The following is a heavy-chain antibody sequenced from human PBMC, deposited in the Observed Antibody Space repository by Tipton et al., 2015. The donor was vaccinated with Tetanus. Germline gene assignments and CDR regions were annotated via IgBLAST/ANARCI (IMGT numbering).Heavy chain of an antibody. CDR2: IYHSGST. V-gene: IGHV4-4*02. D-gene: IGHD3-16*01. J-gene: IGHJ4*02. Sequence: TLSLTCAVSGGSISSSNWWSWVRQPPGKGLEWIGEIYHSGSTNYNPSLKSRVTISVDKSKNQFSLKLSSVTAADTAVYYCARDDYIPVDGGARGLLDYWGQGTLVTVSS. CDR3: ARDDYIPVDGGARGLLDY. CDR1: GGSISSSNW.